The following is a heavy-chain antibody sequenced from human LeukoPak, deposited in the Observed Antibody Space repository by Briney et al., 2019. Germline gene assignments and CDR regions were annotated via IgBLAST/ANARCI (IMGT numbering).Heavy chain of an antibody. CDR2: INPNSGGT. CDR3: ARVGYCSSTSCSGDY. V-gene: IGHV1-2*02. Sequence: APVKVSCKASGYTFTGYYMHWVRQAPGQGLEWMGWINPNSGGTNYAQKFQGRVTMTRDTSISTAYMELSRLRSDDTAVYYCARVGYCSSTSCSGDYWGQGTLVTVSS. D-gene: IGHD2-2*01. CDR1: GYTFTGYY. J-gene: IGHJ4*02.